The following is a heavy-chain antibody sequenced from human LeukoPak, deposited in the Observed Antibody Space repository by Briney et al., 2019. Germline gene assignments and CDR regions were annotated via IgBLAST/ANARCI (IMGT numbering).Heavy chain of an antibody. CDR3: ASLGGTYDY. Sequence: SETLSLTCTVSRGSISDYYWSWIRQPPGKGLEWIGYIYKSGSTNYNTKYSPSLQSRVIMSVDTSKGQVSLNLLSVTAADTAVYYCASLGGTYDYWGQGILVTVSS. V-gene: IGHV4-59*08. CDR2: IYKSGST. CDR1: RGSISDYY. D-gene: IGHD1-26*01. J-gene: IGHJ4*02.